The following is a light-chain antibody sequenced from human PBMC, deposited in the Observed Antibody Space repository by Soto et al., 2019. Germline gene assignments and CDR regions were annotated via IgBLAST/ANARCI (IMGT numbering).Light chain of an antibody. CDR2: TNN. J-gene: IGLJ1*01. CDR3: AAWDDSLNGYV. CDR1: SSNIGSHI. Sequence: QSVLTQPPSASGTPGQRVIISCSGSSSNIGSHIVNWYQQLPGTAPKLLIYTNNQRPSGVPDRFSGSKSGTSASLAISGLQSEAEADYYCAAWDDSLNGYVFGTGTKVTVL. V-gene: IGLV1-44*01.